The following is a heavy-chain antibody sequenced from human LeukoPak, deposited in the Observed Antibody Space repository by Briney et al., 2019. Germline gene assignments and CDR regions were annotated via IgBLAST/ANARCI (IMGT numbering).Heavy chain of an antibody. Sequence: SETLSLTCAVYGGSLSGYYWSWIRQPPGKGLEWIGEINHSGSTNYNPSLKSRVTISVDTSKNQFSLKLSSVTAADTAVYYCARALWGSRYFDYWGQGTLVTVSS. V-gene: IGHV4-34*01. CDR3: ARALWGSRYFDY. D-gene: IGHD3-16*01. CDR2: INHSGST. J-gene: IGHJ4*02. CDR1: GGSLSGYY.